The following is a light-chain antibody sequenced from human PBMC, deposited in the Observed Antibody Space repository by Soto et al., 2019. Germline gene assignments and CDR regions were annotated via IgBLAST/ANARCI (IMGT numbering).Light chain of an antibody. Sequence: QAVVTQAPSLTVSPGGTVTLTCGSSTGAVTNGHYPYWFQQKPGQAPRTLIYDTTNRHSWTPARFSGSLLGGKAALTLSGAQSEDEAEYYCLLSYNGPYVCGTGTKVTVL. V-gene: IGLV7-46*01. CDR3: LLSYNGPYV. CDR2: DTT. CDR1: TGAVTNGHY. J-gene: IGLJ1*01.